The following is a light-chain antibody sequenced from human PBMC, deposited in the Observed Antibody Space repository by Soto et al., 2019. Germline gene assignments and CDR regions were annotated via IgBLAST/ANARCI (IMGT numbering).Light chain of an antibody. CDR1: SSDVGGYNY. Sequence: QSALTQPASVSGSPGQSITISCTGTSSDVGGYNYVSWYQQHPGKGPKLMIYDVSNRPSGVSNRFSGSKSGNTASLTISGLQAEDEADYYCSSYTSRSTVVFGGGTKVTVL. CDR3: SSYTSRSTVV. J-gene: IGLJ2*01. CDR2: DVS. V-gene: IGLV2-14*01.